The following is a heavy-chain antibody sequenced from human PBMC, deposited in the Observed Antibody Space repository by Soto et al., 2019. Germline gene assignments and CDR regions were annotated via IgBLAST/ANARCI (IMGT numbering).Heavy chain of an antibody. V-gene: IGHV4-39*01. D-gene: IGHD3-9*01. CDR3: ASRSRAHDILTGYYWQWFDP. CDR1: GGSISSSSYY. CDR2: IYYSGST. J-gene: IGHJ5*02. Sequence: QLQLQESGPGLVKPSETLSLTCTVSGGSISSSSYYWGWIRQPPGKGLEWIGSIYYSGSTYYNPSLKSRVTISVDTSKNQFSLKLSSVTAADTAVYYCASRSRAHDILTGYYWQWFDPWGQGTLVTVSS.